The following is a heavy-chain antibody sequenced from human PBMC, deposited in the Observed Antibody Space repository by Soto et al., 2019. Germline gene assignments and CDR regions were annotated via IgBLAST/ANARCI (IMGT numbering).Heavy chain of an antibody. CDR2: IYYTGST. D-gene: IGHD2-15*01. J-gene: IGHJ4*01. CDR3: ARRSHITWPAY. V-gene: IGHV4-59*08. Sequence: SETLSLTCTVSGGSISSYYWSWIRKPQGKGLEGIAYIYYTGSTNYNPSLKSRVTLSVDTSKNQFSLKVNSVTVAYSAVYYCARRSHITWPAYLGHGTQVTVSS. CDR1: GGSISSYY.